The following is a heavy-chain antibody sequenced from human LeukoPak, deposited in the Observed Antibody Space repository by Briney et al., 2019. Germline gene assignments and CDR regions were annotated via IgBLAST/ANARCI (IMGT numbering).Heavy chain of an antibody. CDR3: AVGYCSSTSCVCYFDY. Sequence: ASVKVSCKVSGYTLTELSMHWVRQAPGKGLEWMGGLDPEDGETIYAQKFQGRVTMTEDTSTDTAYMELSSLRSEDTAVYYCAVGYCSSTSCVCYFDYWGQGTLVTVSS. CDR1: GYTLTELS. V-gene: IGHV1-24*01. CDR2: LDPEDGET. J-gene: IGHJ4*02. D-gene: IGHD2-2*01.